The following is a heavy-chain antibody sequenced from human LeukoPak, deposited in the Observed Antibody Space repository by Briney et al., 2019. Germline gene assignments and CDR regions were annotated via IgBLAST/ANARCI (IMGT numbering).Heavy chain of an antibody. V-gene: IGHV1-8*01. D-gene: IGHD4-17*01. J-gene: IGHJ3*02. Sequence: ASVKVSCKASGYTFTSYDINWVRQATGQGLEWMGWMNPNSGNTGYAQKFQGRVTMTRNTSIITAYMELRSLRSEDTAVYYCASGFSLQGDYVPDAFDIWGQGTMVTVSS. CDR1: GYTFTSYD. CDR3: ASGFSLQGDYVPDAFDI. CDR2: MNPNSGNT.